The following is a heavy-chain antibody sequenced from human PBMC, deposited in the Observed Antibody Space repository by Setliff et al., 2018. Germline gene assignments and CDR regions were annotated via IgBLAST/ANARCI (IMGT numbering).Heavy chain of an antibody. CDR1: GFTFTDYG. V-gene: IGHV1-18*01. CDR2: INNYNFNT. Sequence: ASVKVSCKSSGFTFTDYGFTWVRQVPGQGLEWMGWINNYNFNTQYAQKFQGRVTVTTDTSTTTAYLDLRSLRSDDTAVYYCSRLVRYCTTTTCQTLSGGEHWGPGTLVTVSS. J-gene: IGHJ1*01. D-gene: IGHD2-8*01. CDR3: SRLVRYCTTTTCQTLSGGEH.